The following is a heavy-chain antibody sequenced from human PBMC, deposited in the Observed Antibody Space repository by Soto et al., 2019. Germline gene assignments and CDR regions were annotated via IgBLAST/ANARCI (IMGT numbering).Heavy chain of an antibody. CDR2: ISYDGTNK. D-gene: IGHD1-26*01. J-gene: IGHJ4*02. Sequence: PGGSLRLSCEASGFTFTNYGIHWVRQAPGKGLEWVAVISYDGTNKYYADSVKGRFTISRDNSKNTVYLQMNSPRVEDTALYYCSREGHSGNYLPAFWGQGTLVTVSS. V-gene: IGHV3-30*03. CDR3: SREGHSGNYLPAF. CDR1: GFTFTNYG.